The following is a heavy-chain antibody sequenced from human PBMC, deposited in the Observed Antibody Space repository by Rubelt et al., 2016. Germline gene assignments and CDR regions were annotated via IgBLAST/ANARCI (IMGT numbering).Heavy chain of an antibody. Sequence: GWISAYNGNTNYAQKFQGRVTITADESTSTAYMELSSLRSEDTAVYYCATRGGAYCGGDCRDSYYYYYGMDVWGQGTTVTVSS. CDR2: ISAYNGNT. V-gene: IGHV1-18*01. D-gene: IGHD2-21*02. CDR3: ATRGGAYCGGDCRDSYYYYYGMDV. J-gene: IGHJ6*02.